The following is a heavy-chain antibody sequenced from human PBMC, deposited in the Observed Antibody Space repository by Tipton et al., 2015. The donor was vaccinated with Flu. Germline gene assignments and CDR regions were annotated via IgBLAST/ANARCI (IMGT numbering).Heavy chain of an antibody. Sequence: SLRLSCAASGFTFSSYEMNWVRQAPGKGLEWVSYISSSGNTISYADSVRGRFTISRGNTKKSLSLQLNSLRAEDTAIYYCATLTGDDYWGQGILVTVSS. J-gene: IGHJ4*02. CDR2: ISSSGNTI. CDR1: GFTFSSYE. CDR3: ATLTGDDY. V-gene: IGHV3-48*03. D-gene: IGHD7-27*01.